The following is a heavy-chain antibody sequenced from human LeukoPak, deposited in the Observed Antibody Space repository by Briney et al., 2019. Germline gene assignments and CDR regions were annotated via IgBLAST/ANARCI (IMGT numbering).Heavy chain of an antibody. D-gene: IGHD3-10*01. CDR2: ISSTSSAI. CDR1: GFTFSSYS. V-gene: IGHV3-48*04. J-gene: IGHJ5*02. Sequence: GGSLRLSCAASGFTFSSYSMNWVRQAPGKGLEWLSYISSTSSAIYYADSLKGRFTISRDNAKNSLYLQMDSLRAEDTAVYYCARGTYYGSGSYYTSNWFDPWGQGTLVTVSS. CDR3: ARGTYYGSGSYYTSNWFDP.